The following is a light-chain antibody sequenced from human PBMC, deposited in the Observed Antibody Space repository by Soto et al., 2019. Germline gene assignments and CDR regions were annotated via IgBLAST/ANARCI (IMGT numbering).Light chain of an antibody. CDR2: DVS. CDR1: SSDVGGYNY. CDR3: SSYTSSSTQV. V-gene: IGLV2-14*01. J-gene: IGLJ1*01. Sequence: QSVLTQPASVSGSPGQSITISCTGTSSDVGGYNYVSWYQQHPGKAPKLMIYDVSNRPSGVSNRFSGSKSGNTASLTISGLQAEDEADYYCSSYTSSSTQVFGNGTKVTFL.